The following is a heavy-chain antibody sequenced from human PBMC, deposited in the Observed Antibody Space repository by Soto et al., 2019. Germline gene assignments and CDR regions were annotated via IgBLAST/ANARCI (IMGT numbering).Heavy chain of an antibody. CDR2: ISGSGGST. CDR1: GFTFSSYA. CDR3: AKANRAIFGVAKNNWFDP. D-gene: IGHD3-3*01. V-gene: IGHV3-23*01. Sequence: GGSLRLSCAASGFTFSSYAMSWVRQAPGKGLEWVSAISGSGGSTYYADSVKGRFTISRDNSKNTLYLQMNSLRAEDTAVYYCAKANRAIFGVAKNNWFDPWGQGTLVTVSS. J-gene: IGHJ5*02.